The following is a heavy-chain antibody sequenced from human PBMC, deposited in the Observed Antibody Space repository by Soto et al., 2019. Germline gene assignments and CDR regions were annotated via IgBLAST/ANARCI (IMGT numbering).Heavy chain of an antibody. CDR2: INSDGSST. CDR1: GFTFSSYW. V-gene: IGHV3-74*01. CDR3: ASCLRYSSSWPTRSYWYFDL. D-gene: IGHD6-13*01. Sequence: EVQLVESGGGLVQPGGSLRLSCAASGFTFSSYWMHWVRQAPGKGLVWVSRINSDGSSTSYADSVKGRFTISRDNAKNTLYLQMNSLRAEDTAVYYCASCLRYSSSWPTRSYWYFDLWGRGTLVTVSS. J-gene: IGHJ2*01.